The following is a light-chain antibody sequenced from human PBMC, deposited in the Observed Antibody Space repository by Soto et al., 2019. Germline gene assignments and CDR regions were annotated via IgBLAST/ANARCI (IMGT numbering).Light chain of an antibody. CDR2: DVI. V-gene: IGLV2-14*03. CDR1: SSDVGGYEL. J-gene: IGLJ1*01. Sequence: QSALTQPASVSGSRGQSITISCTGTSSDVGGYELVAWYQQHPGQAPKLLIYDVINRPSGVSDRFSGSKSGNTASLTISGLQAEDEAHYYCSSFTTANTYVFGTGTQLTVL. CDR3: SSFTTANTYV.